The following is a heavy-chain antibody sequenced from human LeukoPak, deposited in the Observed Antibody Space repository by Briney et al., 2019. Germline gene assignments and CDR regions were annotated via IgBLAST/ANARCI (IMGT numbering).Heavy chain of an antibody. Sequence: GGSLRLSCAASGFTFSSYAMSWVRQAPGKGLEWVSAISGSGGSTYYADSVKGRFTISRDNSKNTLYLQMNSLRAEDTVVYYCAKFLPTHIVVANYYFDYWGQGTLVTVSS. D-gene: IGHD2-21*01. V-gene: IGHV3-23*01. CDR1: GFTFSSYA. CDR2: ISGSGGST. CDR3: AKFLPTHIVVANYYFDY. J-gene: IGHJ4*02.